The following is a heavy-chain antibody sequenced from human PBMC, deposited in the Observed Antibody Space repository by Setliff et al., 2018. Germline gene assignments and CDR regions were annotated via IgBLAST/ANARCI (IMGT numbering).Heavy chain of an antibody. J-gene: IGHJ6*03. CDR1: GGSISSSSYY. CDR3: STLYYYYYYMDV. CDR2: IYYSGST. V-gene: IGHV4-39*07. Sequence: SETLSLTCTVSGGSISSSSYYWGWIRQPPGKGLEWIGSIYYSGSTYYNPSPKSRVTISVDTSKNQFSLKLSSVTAADTAVYYCSTLYYYYYYMDVWGKGTTVTVSS.